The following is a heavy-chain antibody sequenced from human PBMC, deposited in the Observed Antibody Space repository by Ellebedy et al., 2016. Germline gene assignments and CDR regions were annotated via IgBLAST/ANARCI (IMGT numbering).Heavy chain of an antibody. D-gene: IGHD2-8*01. CDR2: INPTSGNT. V-gene: IGHV1-8*02. J-gene: IGHJ3*01. CDR3: ARSYCTNGVCVRGGDAFDL. Sequence: ASVKVSCKASGYTFTSYGINWVRQATGQGLEWMGWINPTSGNTGYAPKFQGRVTMTRNNSIRTAYMDLSSLRSDDTAVYYCARSYCTNGVCVRGGDAFDLWGQGTMVTVSS. CDR1: GYTFTSYG.